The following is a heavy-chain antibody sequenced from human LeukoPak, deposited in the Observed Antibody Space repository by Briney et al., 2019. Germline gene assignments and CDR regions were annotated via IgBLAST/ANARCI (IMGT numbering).Heavy chain of an antibody. CDR2: IYSGGST. CDR3: ARGRGGSSWTYYYYYMDV. V-gene: IGHV3-53*01. J-gene: IGHJ6*03. D-gene: IGHD6-13*01. CDR1: GFTVSSNY. Sequence: PGGSLRLSCAASGFTVSSNYMSWVRQAPGKGLEWVSVIYSGGSTYYADSVKGRFTISRDKSKNTLYLQMNSLRAEDTAVYYCARGRGGSSWTYYYYYMDVWGKGTTVTVSS.